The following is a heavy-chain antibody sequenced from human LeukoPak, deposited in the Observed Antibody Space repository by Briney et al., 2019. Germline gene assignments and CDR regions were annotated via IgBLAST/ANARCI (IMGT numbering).Heavy chain of an antibody. Sequence: SETLSLTCTVSGDSISSSSYYWGWIRQPPGKGLEWIGSIYYSGSIYYNPSLKSRVTISEDTSKKQFFLKVSSVTAADTAVYYCARGSGAIDYWGQGTLVTVSS. CDR3: ARGSGAIDY. D-gene: IGHD7-27*01. CDR2: IYYSGSI. J-gene: IGHJ4*02. CDR1: GDSISSSSYY. V-gene: IGHV4-39*07.